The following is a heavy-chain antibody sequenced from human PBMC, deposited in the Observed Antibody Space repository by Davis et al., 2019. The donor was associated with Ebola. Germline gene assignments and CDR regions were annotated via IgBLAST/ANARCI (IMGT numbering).Heavy chain of an antibody. Sequence: SVKVSCKASGGTFSSYAISWVRQAPGQGLEWMGGIIPIFGTANYAQKFQGRVTITADESTSTAYMELSSLRSEDTAVYYCAELLSTVTTPQYYYYGMDVWGQGTTVTVSS. J-gene: IGHJ6*02. CDR2: IIPIFGTA. V-gene: IGHV1-69*13. D-gene: IGHD4-17*01. CDR1: GGTFSSYA. CDR3: AELLSTVTTPQYYYYGMDV.